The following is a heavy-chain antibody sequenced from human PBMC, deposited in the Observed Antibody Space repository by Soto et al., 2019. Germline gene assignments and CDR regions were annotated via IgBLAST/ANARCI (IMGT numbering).Heavy chain of an antibody. CDR1: GFTFSSYW. Sequence: GGSLRLSCAASGFTFSSYWMSWVRQASGKGLEWVANIKQDGSEKYYVDSVKGRFTISRDNAKNSLYLQMNSLRAEDTAVYYCAREDTDFWSGYYNYFDYWGQGTLVTVSS. CDR3: AREDTDFWSGYYNYFDY. CDR2: IKQDGSEK. V-gene: IGHV3-7*01. D-gene: IGHD3-3*01. J-gene: IGHJ4*02.